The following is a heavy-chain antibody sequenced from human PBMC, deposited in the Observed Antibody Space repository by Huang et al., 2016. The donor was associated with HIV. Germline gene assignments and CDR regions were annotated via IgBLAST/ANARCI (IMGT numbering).Heavy chain of an antibody. CDR3: ARDIAIFGEPLDS. V-gene: IGHV4-39*01. D-gene: IGHD3-3*01. Sequence: QPRLQESGPGLVKPSETLSLTCTVSGVSVTRSPWYWVWVRQSPGKGLEWIGSINLDGSTYYKSSLKSRLTTSLDTSKNQFSLKLTSVTAADTAVYFCARDIAIFGEPLDSWGQGTAVTVSS. J-gene: IGHJ4*02. CDR2: INLDGST. CDR1: GVSVTRSPWY.